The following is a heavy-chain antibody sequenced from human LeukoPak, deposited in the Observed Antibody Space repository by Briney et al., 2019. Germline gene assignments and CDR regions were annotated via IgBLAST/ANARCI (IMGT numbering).Heavy chain of an antibody. CDR1: VYTFTGYY. Sequence: ASVKVSCKASVYTFTGYYMHWVRQAPGEGLGWMGWINPNSGDTSYAQKFQGAVTMTRDTSISTAYMELSGLRSGDTAVYYGACWTNGGWLDSWCQGSRVIVS. J-gene: IGHJ5*01. CDR2: INPNSGDT. V-gene: IGHV1-2*02. CDR3: ACWTNGGWLDS. D-gene: IGHD3/OR15-3a*01.